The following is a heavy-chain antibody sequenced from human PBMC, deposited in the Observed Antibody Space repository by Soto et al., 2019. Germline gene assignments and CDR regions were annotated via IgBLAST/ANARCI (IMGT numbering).Heavy chain of an antibody. J-gene: IGHJ4*02. Sequence: WGSLRLSCAASGFTFTRYSMNWVRQAPGKGLEWVSSISSTTNYIYYGDSMKGRFTISRDNAKNSLYLEMNSLRAEDTAVYYCARESEDLTSNFDYWGQGTMVTVSS. CDR2: ISSTTNYI. CDR3: ARESEDLTSNFDY. V-gene: IGHV3-21*06. CDR1: GFTFTRYS.